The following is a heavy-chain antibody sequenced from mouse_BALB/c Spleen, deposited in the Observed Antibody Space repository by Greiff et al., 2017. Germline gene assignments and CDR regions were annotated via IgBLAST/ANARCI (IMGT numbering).Heavy chain of an antibody. CDR2: ISSGSSTI. CDR3: AREYDGYFDV. CDR1: GFTFSSFG. J-gene: IGHJ1*01. Sequence: EVQVVESGGGLVQPGGSRKLSCAASGFTFSSFGMHWVRQAPEKGLEWVAYISSGSSTIYYADTVKGRFTISRDNPKNTLFLQMTSLRSEDTAMYYCAREYDGYFDVWGAGTTVTVSS. D-gene: IGHD2-14*01. V-gene: IGHV5-17*02.